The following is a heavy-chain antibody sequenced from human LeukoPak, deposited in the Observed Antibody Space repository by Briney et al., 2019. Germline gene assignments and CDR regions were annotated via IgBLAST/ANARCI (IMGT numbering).Heavy chain of an antibody. Sequence: GGSLRLSCAASGFTVSSSYMSWVRQAPGKGLEWVSVIYSGGSTFYADSVKGQFTISRDNSKNTLYLQMSSLRAEDTAVYYCARDGGYSESRVRHWGQGTLVTVSS. D-gene: IGHD3-10*01. V-gene: IGHV3-53*01. CDR1: GFTVSSSY. CDR2: IYSGGST. CDR3: ARDGGYSESRVRH. J-gene: IGHJ1*01.